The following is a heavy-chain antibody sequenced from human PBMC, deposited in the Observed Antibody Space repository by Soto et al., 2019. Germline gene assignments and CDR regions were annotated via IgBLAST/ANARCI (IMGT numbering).Heavy chain of an antibody. J-gene: IGHJ4*02. CDR3: AKTGDGYSNGSMFAPFDY. Sequence: PGGSLRLSCAASGFTFSSYGMHWVRQAPGKGLEWVAVISYDGSNKYYADSVKGRFTISRDNSKNTLYLQMNSLRVEDTAVYYCAKTGDGYSNGSMFAPFDYWGQGTLVTVSS. V-gene: IGHV3-30*18. D-gene: IGHD5-18*01. CDR1: GFTFSSYG. CDR2: ISYDGSNK.